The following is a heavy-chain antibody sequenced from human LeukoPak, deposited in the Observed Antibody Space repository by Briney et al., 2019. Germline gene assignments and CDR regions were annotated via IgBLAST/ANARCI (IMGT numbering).Heavy chain of an antibody. D-gene: IGHD3-22*01. V-gene: IGHV3-49*04. CDR2: IRSKAYGGTT. Sequence: PGGSLRLSCTASGFTFGDYAMSWVRQAPGKGLEWVGFIRSKAYGGTTEYAASVKGRFTISKDDSKSIAYLQMNSLKTEDTAVYYCTSSGYPYYFDYWGQGTLVTVSS. J-gene: IGHJ4*02. CDR1: GFTFGDYA. CDR3: TSSGYPYYFDY.